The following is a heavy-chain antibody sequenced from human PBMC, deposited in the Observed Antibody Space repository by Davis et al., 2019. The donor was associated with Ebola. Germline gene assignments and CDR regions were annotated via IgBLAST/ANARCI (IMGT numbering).Heavy chain of an antibody. D-gene: IGHD1-1*01. CDR2: IYHSGST. V-gene: IGHV4-4*02. J-gene: IGHJ6*02. CDR3: ARVLGTYYYYYGMDV. Sequence: PSETLSLTCAVSGGSISSSNWWSWVRQPPGKGLEWIGEIYHSGSTNYNPSLKSRVTISVDKSKNQFSLKLSSVTAADTAVYYCARVLGTYYYYYGMDVWGQGTTVTVSS. CDR1: GGSISSSNW.